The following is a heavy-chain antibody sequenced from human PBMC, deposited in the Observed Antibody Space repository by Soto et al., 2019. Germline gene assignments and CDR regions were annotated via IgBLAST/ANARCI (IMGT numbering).Heavy chain of an antibody. CDR3: ARDLTYYDFWSGYYRGYYYYGMDV. Sequence: GGSLRLSCAASGFTFSSYGMHWVRQAPGKGLEWVAVIWYDGSNKYYADSVKGRFTISRDNSKNTLYLQMNSLRAEDTAVYYCARDLTYYDFWSGYYRGYYYYGMDVWGQGTTVTVS. J-gene: IGHJ6*02. V-gene: IGHV3-33*01. CDR1: GFTFSSYG. CDR2: IWYDGSNK. D-gene: IGHD3-3*01.